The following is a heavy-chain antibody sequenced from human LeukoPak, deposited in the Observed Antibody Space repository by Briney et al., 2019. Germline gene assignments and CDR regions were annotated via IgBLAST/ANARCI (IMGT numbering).Heavy chain of an antibody. J-gene: IGHJ4*02. V-gene: IGHV1-18*01. D-gene: IGHD3-22*01. CDR3: ARDSQRTYYYDSSGYYYSGY. Sequence: ASVKVSCKASGYTFTSYGISWVRQAPGQGLEWMGWISAYNGNTNYAQKLQGRVTMTTDTSTSTAYMELRSLRSDDTAVYYCARDSQRTYYYDSSGYYYSGYWGQGTLVTVSS. CDR1: GYTFTSYG. CDR2: ISAYNGNT.